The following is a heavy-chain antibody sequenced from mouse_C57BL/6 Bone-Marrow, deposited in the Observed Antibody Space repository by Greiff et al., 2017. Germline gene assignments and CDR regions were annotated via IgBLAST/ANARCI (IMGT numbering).Heavy chain of an antibody. V-gene: IGHV3-6*01. CDR1: GYSITSGYY. J-gene: IGHJ3*01. CDR3: ARGFDYDEGGFAY. D-gene: IGHD2-4*01. Sequence: EVQLLESGPGLVKPSQSLSLTCSVTGYSITSGYYWNWIRQFPGNKLEWMGYISYDGSNNYNPSLKNRISITRDTSKNQFFLKLNSVTTEDTATYYCARGFDYDEGGFAYWGQGTLVTVSA. CDR2: ISYDGSN.